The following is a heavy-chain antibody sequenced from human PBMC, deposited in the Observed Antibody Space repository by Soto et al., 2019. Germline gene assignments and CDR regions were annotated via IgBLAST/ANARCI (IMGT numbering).Heavy chain of an antibody. V-gene: IGHV4-39*01. D-gene: IGHD3-10*01. CDR2: VYYSGST. J-gene: IGHJ3*02. CDR1: GGSISSSSYY. CDR3: ATLYYGSGPLAFDI. Sequence: SETLSLTCTVSGGSISSSSYYWGWIRQPPGKGLEWIGSVYYSGSTYYNPSLKSRVTISVDTSKNQFSLKLSSVTAADTAVYYCATLYYGSGPLAFDIWGQGTMVTVSS.